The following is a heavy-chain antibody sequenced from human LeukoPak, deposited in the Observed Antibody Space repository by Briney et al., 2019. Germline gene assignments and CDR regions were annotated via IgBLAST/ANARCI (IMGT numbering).Heavy chain of an antibody. CDR1: GGSISSYY. CDR3: ARDRGCSSTSCYPDALDI. J-gene: IGHJ3*02. Sequence: SETLSLTCTVSGGSISSYYWSWARQPPGKGLEWIGYIYYSGSANYSPSLKSRVTILVDTSKNQFSLKLNSVTAADTAVYYCARDRGCSSTSCYPDALDIWGQGTMVTVSS. V-gene: IGHV4-59*01. D-gene: IGHD2-2*01. CDR2: IYYSGSA.